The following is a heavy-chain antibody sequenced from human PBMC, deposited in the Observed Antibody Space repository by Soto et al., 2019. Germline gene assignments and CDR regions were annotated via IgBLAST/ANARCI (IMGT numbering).Heavy chain of an antibody. CDR1: GGSVSSGSYY. J-gene: IGHJ5*02. Sequence: PSETLSLTCTVSGGSVSSGSYYWSWIRQPPGKGLEWIGYIYCSGSTNYNPSLKSRVTISVDTSKNQFSLKLSSVTAADTAVYYCARDTADFWSGYSNWFDPWGQGTLVTVSS. CDR2: IYCSGST. V-gene: IGHV4-61*01. CDR3: ARDTADFWSGYSNWFDP. D-gene: IGHD3-3*01.